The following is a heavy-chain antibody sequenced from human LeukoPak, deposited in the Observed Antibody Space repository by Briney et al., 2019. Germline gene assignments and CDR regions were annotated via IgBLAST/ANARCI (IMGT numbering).Heavy chain of an antibody. CDR3: ARGRRDGYYFDY. J-gene: IGHJ4*02. CDR2: INHSGST. CDR1: GGSFSGYY. V-gene: IGHV4-34*01. D-gene: IGHD5-24*01. Sequence: SETLSLTCAVYGGSFSGYYWSWIRQPPGKGLEWIGEINHSGSTNYNPSLKSRVTISLDKSKNQVFLKVNSVTAADTALYYCARGRRDGYYFDYWGQGTLVTVSS.